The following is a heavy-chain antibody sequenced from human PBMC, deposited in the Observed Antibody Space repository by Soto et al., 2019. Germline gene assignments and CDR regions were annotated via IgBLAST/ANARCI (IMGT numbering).Heavy chain of an antibody. CDR3: VHSPNVAVDH. J-gene: IGHJ4*01. Sequence: PAETLSLTCIVYGESFGGFYWSWFRQSPGKGREWIGEISQTETTAYSPSLKSRVSISADTSKKQFSLTLTSVTAADTAVYYCVHSPNVAVDHWGHGTLVTVSS. V-gene: IGHV4-34*01. CDR2: ISQTETT. D-gene: IGHD2-15*01. CDR1: GESFGGFY.